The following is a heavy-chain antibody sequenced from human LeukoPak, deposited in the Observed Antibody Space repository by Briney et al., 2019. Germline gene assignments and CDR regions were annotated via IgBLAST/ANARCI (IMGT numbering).Heavy chain of an antibody. CDR2: IYYSGST. CDR1: GGSISSYY. D-gene: IGHD6-19*01. V-gene: IGHV4-59*01. Sequence: ETLSLTCTVSGGSISSYYWSWIRQPPGKGLEWIGHIYYSGSTNYNPSLKSRVTISVDTSKNQFSLKLSSVTAADTAVYYCARDRIAVVYWGQGTLVTVSS. J-gene: IGHJ4*02. CDR3: ARDRIAVVY.